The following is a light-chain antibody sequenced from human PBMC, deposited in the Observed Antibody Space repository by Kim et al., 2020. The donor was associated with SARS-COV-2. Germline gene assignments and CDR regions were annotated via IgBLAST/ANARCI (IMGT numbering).Light chain of an antibody. CDR3: QQYYSTPPT. J-gene: IGKJ4*01. CDR1: QSVLYSSNNNNY. CDR2: WAS. Sequence: ATINGKSSQSVLYSSNNNNYLAWYQQKPGQPPKLLIYWASTRESGVPDRFSGSGSGTDFTLTISSLQAEDVAVYYCQQYYSTPPTFGGGTKVDIK. V-gene: IGKV4-1*01.